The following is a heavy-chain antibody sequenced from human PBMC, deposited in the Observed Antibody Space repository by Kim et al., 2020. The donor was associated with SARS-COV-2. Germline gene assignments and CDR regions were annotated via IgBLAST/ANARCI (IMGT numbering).Heavy chain of an antibody. CDR1: GFTFSSHA. CDR2: ISDSGGNT. CDR3: AKKSSGRYYYFDS. J-gene: IGHJ4*02. V-gene: IGHV3-23*01. D-gene: IGHD6-19*01. Sequence: AGSLRLSCAASGFTFSSHAMGWVCQTPGKGLEWVSSISDSGGNTKHEDSVKGRVTISRDISKNRLYLQMISLRVEDTATYFCAKKSSGRYYYFDSWGQGALVTVSS.